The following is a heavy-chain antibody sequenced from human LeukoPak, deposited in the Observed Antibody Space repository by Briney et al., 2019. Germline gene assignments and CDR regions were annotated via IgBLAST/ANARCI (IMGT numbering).Heavy chain of an antibody. Sequence: GGSLRLSCAASGFTFSSYSMNWVRQAPGKGLEWVSYITSSSATLQYADSVKGRFTISRDNAKNSLYLQMNSLRAEDTAVYYCARDPYSSPYDARDPSDDHWGQGTLVTVSS. J-gene: IGHJ4*02. D-gene: IGHD6-6*01. CDR2: ITSSSATL. V-gene: IGHV3-48*04. CDR3: ARDPYSSPYDARDPSDDH. CDR1: GFTFSSYS.